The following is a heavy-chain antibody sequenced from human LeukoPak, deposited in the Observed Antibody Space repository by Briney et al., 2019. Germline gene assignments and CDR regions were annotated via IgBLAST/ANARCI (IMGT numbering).Heavy chain of an antibody. Sequence: GVSLRLSWAASGFTFSSYSMNWVRQAPGKGLEWVSSISSSSSYIYYADSVKGRFTISRDNAKNSLYLQMNSLRAEDTAVYYCARSITIFGVVIIEEYYFDYWGQGTLVTVSS. CDR3: ARSITIFGVVIIEEYYFDY. V-gene: IGHV3-21*01. J-gene: IGHJ4*02. D-gene: IGHD3-3*01. CDR1: GFTFSSYS. CDR2: ISSSSSYI.